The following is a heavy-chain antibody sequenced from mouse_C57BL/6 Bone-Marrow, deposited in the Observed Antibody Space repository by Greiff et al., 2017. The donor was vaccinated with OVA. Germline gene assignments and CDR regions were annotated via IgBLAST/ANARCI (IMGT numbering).Heavy chain of an antibody. CDR3: LYYDYPWFAD. Sequence: QVQLKQSGAELARPGASVKLSCKASGYTFTSYGIRWVKQRPGQGLEWIGEIYPRSGNTYYNEKFKGKATLTADKSSSTAYMELRSLTSEDSAVYFCLYYDYPWFADWGQGTLVTVSA. CDR1: GYTFTSYG. J-gene: IGHJ3*01. CDR2: IYPRSGNT. V-gene: IGHV1-81*01. D-gene: IGHD2-4*01.